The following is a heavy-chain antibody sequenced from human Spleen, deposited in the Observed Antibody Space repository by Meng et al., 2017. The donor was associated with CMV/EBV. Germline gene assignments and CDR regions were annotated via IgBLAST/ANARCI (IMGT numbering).Heavy chain of an antibody. Sequence: GESLKISCAASGFTFGDYAVNWVRQAPGKGLEWVSVIYSGGSTYYADSVKGRFTISRDNSKNTLYLQMNSLRAEDTAVYYCARGKCSSTSCLDMYYYGMDVWGQGATVTVSS. V-gene: IGHV3-53*01. J-gene: IGHJ6*02. D-gene: IGHD2-2*01. CDR1: GFTFGDYA. CDR2: IYSGGST. CDR3: ARGKCSSTSCLDMYYYGMDV.